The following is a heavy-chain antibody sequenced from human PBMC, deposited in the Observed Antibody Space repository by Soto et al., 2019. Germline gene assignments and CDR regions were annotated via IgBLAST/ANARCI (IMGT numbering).Heavy chain of an antibody. CDR1: GFTFTSSA. J-gene: IGHJ6*02. CDR3: AAERVLVAGTVIYYSYGMDV. D-gene: IGHD6-19*01. Sequence: GASVKVSCKASGFTFTSSAVQWVRQARGQRLEWIGWIVVGSGNTNYAQKFQERVTITRDMSTSTAYMELSSLRSEDTAVYYCAAERVLVAGTVIYYSYGMDVWGQGTTVTVSS. V-gene: IGHV1-58*01. CDR2: IVVGSGNT.